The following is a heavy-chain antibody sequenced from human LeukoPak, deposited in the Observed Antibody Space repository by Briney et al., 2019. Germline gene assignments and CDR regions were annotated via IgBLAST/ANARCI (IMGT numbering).Heavy chain of an antibody. D-gene: IGHD6-19*01. J-gene: IGHJ6*02. CDR2: IYTSGST. CDR3: ARAPGYSSGRSYYYLYGMDA. V-gene: IGHV4-4*07. CDR1: GGSMSNYY. Sequence: SETLSLTCTVSGGSMSNYYWSWIRQPAGKGLEWIGRIYTSGSTNHNPSLESRVTMSVDTSKNQFSLTLTSVTAADTAVYYCARAPGYSSGRSYYYLYGMDAWGQGTTVTVSS.